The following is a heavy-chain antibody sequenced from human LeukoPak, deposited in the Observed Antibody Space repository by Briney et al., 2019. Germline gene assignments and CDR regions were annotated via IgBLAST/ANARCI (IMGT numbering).Heavy chain of an antibody. J-gene: IGHJ6*03. CDR3: ARDYWSQVAHYYYYMDV. CDR2: ISSSGSTI. CDR1: GFTFSDYY. Sequence: AGGSLRLSCAASGFTFSDYYMSWIRQAPGKGLEWVSCISSSGSTIYYADSVKGRFTISRDNAKNSLYLQMNSLRAEDTAVYYCARDYWSQVAHYYYYMDVWGKGTTVTVSS. D-gene: IGHD3-3*01. V-gene: IGHV3-11*01.